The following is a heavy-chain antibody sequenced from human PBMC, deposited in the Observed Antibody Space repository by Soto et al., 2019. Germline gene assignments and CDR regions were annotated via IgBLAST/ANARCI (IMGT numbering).Heavy chain of an antibody. J-gene: IGHJ5*02. CDR2: TYYRSKWYN. V-gene: IGHV6-1*01. CDR1: GDSVSSNSAA. D-gene: IGHD4-17*01. CDR3: ARAEDLRIPVDNWFDP. Sequence: SQTLSLTCAISGDSVSSNSAAWNWIRQSPSRGLEWLGRTYYRSKWYNDYAVSVKSRITINPDTSKNQFSLQLNSVTPEDTAVYYCARAEDLRIPVDNWFDPWGQGTLVTVSS.